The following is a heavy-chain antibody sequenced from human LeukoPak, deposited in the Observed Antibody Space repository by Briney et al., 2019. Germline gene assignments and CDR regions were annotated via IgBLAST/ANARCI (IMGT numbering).Heavy chain of an antibody. V-gene: IGHV3-11*04. Sequence: GGSLRHSCVGSGFSFIDTWMNWVRQAPGKGLEWVSYISSSGSTIYYADSVKGRFTISRDNAKNSLYLQMNSLRAEDTAVYYCAELGITMIGGVWGKGTTVTISS. CDR3: AELGITMIGGV. CDR1: GFSFIDTW. CDR2: ISSSGSTI. J-gene: IGHJ6*04. D-gene: IGHD3-10*02.